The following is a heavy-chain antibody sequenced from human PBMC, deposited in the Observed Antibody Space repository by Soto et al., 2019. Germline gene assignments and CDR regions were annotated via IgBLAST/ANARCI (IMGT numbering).Heavy chain of an antibody. D-gene: IGHD3-10*01. V-gene: IGHV3-21*01. CDR2: ISSSSSYI. CDR3: ARVTSVGSPMTLYGMDV. CDR1: GLTISSYS. J-gene: IGHJ6*02. Sequence: GSLRLSCAASGLTISSYSMNWVRQAPGKGLEWVSSISSSSSYIYYADSVKGRFTISRDNAKNSLYLQMNSLRAEDTAVYYCARVTSVGSPMTLYGMDVWGQGTTVTVSS.